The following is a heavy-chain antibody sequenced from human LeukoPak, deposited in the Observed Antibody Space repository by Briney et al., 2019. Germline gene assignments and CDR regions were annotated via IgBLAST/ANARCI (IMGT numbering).Heavy chain of an antibody. CDR3: ARALAYSGFDY. J-gene: IGHJ4*02. Sequence: PSETLSLTCTVSSDSFSSIYYWGWLRQPPGKGPEWIGYIYDSGSTNYNPSLESRVTISVDTSKNQFSLNLSSVTAADTAVYYCARALAYSGFDYWGQGTLVTVSS. D-gene: IGHD5-12*01. CDR2: IYDSGST. V-gene: IGHV4-59*01. CDR1: SDSFSSIYY.